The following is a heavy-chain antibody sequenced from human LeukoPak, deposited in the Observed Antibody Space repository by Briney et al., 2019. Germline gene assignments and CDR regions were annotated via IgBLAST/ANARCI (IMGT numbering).Heavy chain of an antibody. CDR3: AEVVKNYYYGMDV. CDR2: IYHSGST. J-gene: IGHJ6*02. Sequence: SETLSLTCAVPGGSISSGGYSWSWIRQPPGKGLEWIGYIYHSGSTYYNPSLKSRVTISVDRSKNQSSLKLSSVTAADTAVYYCAEVVKNYYYGMDVWGQGTTVTVSS. D-gene: IGHD3-22*01. CDR1: GGSISSGGYS. V-gene: IGHV4-30-2*01.